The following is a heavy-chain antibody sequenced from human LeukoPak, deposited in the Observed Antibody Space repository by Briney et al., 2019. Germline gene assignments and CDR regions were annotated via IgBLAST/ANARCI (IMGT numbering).Heavy chain of an antibody. CDR2: ISYDGSNK. D-gene: IGHD6-19*01. J-gene: IGHJ4*02. CDR1: GFTFSSYA. CDR3: AGAHSSGWYDVSLCGYYFDY. Sequence: GRSLRLSCAASGFTFSSYAMHWVRQAPGKGLEWVAVISYDGSNKYYADSVKGRFTISRDNSKNTLYLQMNSLRAEDTAVYYCAGAHSSGWYDVSLCGYYFDYWGQGTLVTVSS. V-gene: IGHV3-30-3*01.